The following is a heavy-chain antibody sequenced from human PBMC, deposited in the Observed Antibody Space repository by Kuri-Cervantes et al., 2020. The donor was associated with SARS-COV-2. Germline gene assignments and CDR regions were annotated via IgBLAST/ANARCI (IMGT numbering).Heavy chain of an antibody. CDR2: ISAYNGNT. D-gene: IGHD4-11*01. Sequence: ASVKVSCKASGGTFSSYAISWVRQPPGQGLEWMGWISAYNGNTNYAQKLQGRVTMTTDTSTSTAYMELRSLRSDDTAVYYCAMGLEGIYSNYEPDYWGQGTLVTVSS. J-gene: IGHJ4*02. CDR1: GGTFSSYA. V-gene: IGHV1-18*01. CDR3: AMGLEGIYSNYEPDY.